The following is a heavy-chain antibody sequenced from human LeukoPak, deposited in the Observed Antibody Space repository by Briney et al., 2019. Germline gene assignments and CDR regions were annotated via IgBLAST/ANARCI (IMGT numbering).Heavy chain of an antibody. CDR1: GFTFKSYW. V-gene: IGHV3-23*01. CDR2: MSGSGGST. D-gene: IGHD6-19*01. Sequence: GGSLRLSCEASGFTFKSYWMYWVRQAPGKGLEWVSGMSGSGGSTYYADSVKGRFTISRDNSKNTLYLQMNSLRAEDTAVYYCAKRPGIAVAGEFDYWGQGTLVTVSS. CDR3: AKRPGIAVAGEFDY. J-gene: IGHJ4*02.